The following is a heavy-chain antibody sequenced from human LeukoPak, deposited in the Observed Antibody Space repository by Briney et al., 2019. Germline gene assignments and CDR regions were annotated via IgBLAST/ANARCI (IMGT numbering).Heavy chain of an antibody. CDR1: GFTVSSTY. D-gene: IGHD6-13*01. J-gene: IGHJ5*02. V-gene: IGHV3-66*01. Sequence: GGSLRLSCAAPGFTVSSTYMSWVRQAPGKGLEWVSVFYSGDTTYYANSVKGRFTISRDNAKNSLYLQMNSLRAEDTAVYYCARDPGVYNGIAAAGNNWFDPWGRGTLVTVSS. CDR2: FYSGDTT. CDR3: ARDPGVYNGIAAAGNNWFDP.